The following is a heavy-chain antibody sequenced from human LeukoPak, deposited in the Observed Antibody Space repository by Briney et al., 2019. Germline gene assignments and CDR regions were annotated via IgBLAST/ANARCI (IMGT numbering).Heavy chain of an antibody. J-gene: IGHJ4*02. Sequence: GGSLRLSCAASGLTFSSHWMHWVRQAPGKGLEWVAVISYDGSNKYYADSVKGRFTISRDNSKNTLYLQMNSLRAEDTAVYYCASRNYYDSSGLLDYWGQGTLVTVSS. V-gene: IGHV3-30*03. D-gene: IGHD3-22*01. CDR1: GLTFSSHW. CDR2: ISYDGSNK. CDR3: ASRNYYDSSGLLDY.